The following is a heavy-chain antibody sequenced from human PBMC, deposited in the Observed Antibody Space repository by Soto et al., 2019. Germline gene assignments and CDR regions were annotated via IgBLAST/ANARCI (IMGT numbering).Heavy chain of an antibody. CDR3: ARAPYSSSSFFFDY. CDR1: GYSFTAYF. J-gene: IGHJ4*02. Sequence: ASVKVSCKASGYSFTAYFMHWVRQAPGQGLEWMGIVHPSGGNTNYAQKFQGRVTMTWDTSTTTVYMELSSLRSDDTAVYYCARAPYSSSSFFFDYWGQGTPVSVSS. V-gene: IGHV1-46*01. D-gene: IGHD6-6*01. CDR2: VHPSGGNT.